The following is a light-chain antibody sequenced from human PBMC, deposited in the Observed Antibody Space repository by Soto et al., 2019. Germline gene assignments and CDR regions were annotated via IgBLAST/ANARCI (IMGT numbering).Light chain of an antibody. V-gene: IGLV2-14*03. J-gene: IGLJ1*01. Sequence: QSVLAQPASVSGSPGQSITISCTGTSNDVGHFNYVSWFQQHPGKAPKLLIFDVSNWPSGVSDRFSGSKSGNTASLTISGLQAEDEAVFYCSSYTSRSTFVFGSGTKVTVL. CDR1: SNDVGHFNY. CDR3: SSYTSRSTFV. CDR2: DVS.